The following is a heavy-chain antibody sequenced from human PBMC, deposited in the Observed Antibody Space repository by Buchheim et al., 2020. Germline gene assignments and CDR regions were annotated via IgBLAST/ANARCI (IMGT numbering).Heavy chain of an antibody. D-gene: IGHD1-1*01. CDR2: IKFNSGGT. J-gene: IGHJ6*02. CDR1: GYTFTGYY. V-gene: IGHV1-2*06. Sequence: QVQLVQSGAEVKKPGASVKVSCKASGYTFTGYYMHWVRQAPGKGLEWMGRIKFNSGGTNYSQKFQGRVTITRDTPISPGYMELGRLRSDDTAVYYCAILNLPQLYYYGMYVWGQGTT. CDR3: AILNLPQLYYYGMYV.